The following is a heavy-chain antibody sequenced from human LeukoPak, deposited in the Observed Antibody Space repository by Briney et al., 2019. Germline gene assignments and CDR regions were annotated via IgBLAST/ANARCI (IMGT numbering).Heavy chain of an antibody. V-gene: IGHV4-59*08. CDR1: GGSISSYY. D-gene: IGHD2-15*01. CDR3: AGYCSGGSCLDY. CDR2: IHYSGST. Sequence: SETLSLTCTVSGGSISSYYWTWIRQPPGKGLEWIGYIHYSGSTKYNPSLKSRVTISVDTSKNQVSLQLSSVTAAGAAVYYGAGYCSGGSCLDYWGQGTLVTVSS. J-gene: IGHJ4*02.